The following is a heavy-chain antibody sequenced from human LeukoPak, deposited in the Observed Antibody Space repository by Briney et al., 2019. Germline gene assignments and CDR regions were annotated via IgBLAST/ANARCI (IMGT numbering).Heavy chain of an antibody. J-gene: IGHJ6*02. D-gene: IGHD3-16*01. V-gene: IGHV3-21*01. CDR1: GFTFSSYS. CDR2: ISSSSSYI. CDR3: ARERGDGRDYGRYGMDV. Sequence: GGSLRLSCAASGFTFSSYSMNWVRQAPGKGLEWVSSISSSSSYIYYADSAKGRFTISRDNAKNSLYLQMNSLRAEDTAVYYCARERGDGRDYGRYGMDVWGQGTTVTVSS.